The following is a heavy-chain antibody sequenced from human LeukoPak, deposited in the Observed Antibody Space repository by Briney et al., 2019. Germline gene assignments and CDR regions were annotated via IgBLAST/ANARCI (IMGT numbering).Heavy chain of an antibody. J-gene: IGHJ4*02. CDR3: ASSITIFGIASGQ. V-gene: IGHV1-2*02. CDR1: GYTFTGYY. D-gene: IGHD3-3*01. CDR2: INPNSGGT. Sequence: GASVKVSCKASGYTFTGYYMHWVRQAPGQGLEWMGWINPNSGGTNYAQKFQGRVTMTRDTSISTAYMELSRLRSDDTAVYYCASSITIFGIASGQWGQGTLVTVSS.